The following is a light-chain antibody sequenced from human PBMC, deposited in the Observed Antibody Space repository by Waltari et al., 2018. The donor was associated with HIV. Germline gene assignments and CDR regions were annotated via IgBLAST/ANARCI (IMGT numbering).Light chain of an antibody. V-gene: IGLV1-44*01. J-gene: IGLJ2*01. Sequence: QSVLTQPPSASGTPGQRVAISCSGSSSNLGSNTITWYQQRSGSAPQLLINSNNQRPSGVPDRFSGSKSGTSGSLAISGLQSEDEADYYCAAWDDNRNAVAFGGGTKLTVL. CDR1: SSNLGSNT. CDR3: AAWDDNRNAVA. CDR2: SNN.